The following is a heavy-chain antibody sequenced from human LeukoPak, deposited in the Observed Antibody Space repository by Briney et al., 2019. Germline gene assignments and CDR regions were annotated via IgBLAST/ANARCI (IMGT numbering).Heavy chain of an antibody. V-gene: IGHV3-74*01. Sequence: PGGSLRLSRAASGFTFTKFWMHWVRQAPGRGLVWVSRVKGDGISTLYADSVKGRFTISRDNVKNTLYLQINSLRADDTALYYCATGPYAAFEMWGQGTMVTVSS. J-gene: IGHJ3*02. D-gene: IGHD2-2*01. CDR2: VKGDGIST. CDR1: GFTFTKFW. CDR3: ATGPYAAFEM.